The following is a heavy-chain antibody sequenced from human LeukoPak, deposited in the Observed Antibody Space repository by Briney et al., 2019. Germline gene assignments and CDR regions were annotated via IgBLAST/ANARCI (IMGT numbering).Heavy chain of an antibody. D-gene: IGHD6-13*01. J-gene: IGHJ4*02. CDR2: ISSDGIRT. V-gene: IGHV3-64D*09. Sequence: GGSLRLSCSASGFTFSNYAMHWVRQAPGKGLEYVSAISSDGIRTYYADSVKGRFTISRDNSKNTLYLQMSSLRAEDTAVYYCVKDGSSSPYSWYYFDYWGQGTLVTVSS. CDR1: GFTFSNYA. CDR3: VKDGSSSPYSWYYFDY.